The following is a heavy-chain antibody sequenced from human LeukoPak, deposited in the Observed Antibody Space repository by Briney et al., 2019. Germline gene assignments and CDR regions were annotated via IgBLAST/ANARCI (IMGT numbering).Heavy chain of an antibody. D-gene: IGHD5-12*01. CDR1: GYTFTSYD. J-gene: IGHJ6*03. CDR2: MNPNSGNT. Sequence: GASVKVSCKASGYTFTSYDINWVRQATGQGLEWMGWMNPNSGNTGYAQKFQGRVTITRNTSISTAYMELSSLRSEDTAVYYCARLVATPYDYYYYMDVWGKGTTVTVSS. CDR3: ARLVATPYDYYYYMDV. V-gene: IGHV1-8*03.